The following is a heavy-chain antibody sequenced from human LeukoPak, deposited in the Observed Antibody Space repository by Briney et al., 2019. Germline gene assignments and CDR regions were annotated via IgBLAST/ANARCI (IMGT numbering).Heavy chain of an antibody. J-gene: IGHJ4*02. Sequence: SETLSLTCTVAGYSISSGYYWGWIRQPPGKGLEWIGSIYHSGSTYYNPSLKSRVTISVDTSKNQFSLKLSSVTAADTAVYYCARVPYPWGQGTLVTVSS. D-gene: IGHD2-2*01. CDR1: GYSISSGYY. V-gene: IGHV4-38-2*02. CDR3: ARVPYP. CDR2: IYHSGST.